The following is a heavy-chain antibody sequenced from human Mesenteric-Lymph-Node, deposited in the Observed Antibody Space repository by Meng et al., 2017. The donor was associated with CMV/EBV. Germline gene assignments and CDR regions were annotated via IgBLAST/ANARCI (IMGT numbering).Heavy chain of an antibody. CDR1: GGSITSAYSI. J-gene: IGHJ4*02. CDR2: ISYSGNT. CDR3: ALGYFSSTSCYRPHPQVL. Sequence: SETLSLTCTASGGSITSAYSIWSWVRQPLGKGLEWIGFISYSGNTYYSPSLERRITISAEASKNHFYLKPSSVTAADTAVYYCALGYFSSTSCYRPHPQVLWGQGTLVTVSS. D-gene: IGHD2-2*02. V-gene: IGHV4-30-4*02.